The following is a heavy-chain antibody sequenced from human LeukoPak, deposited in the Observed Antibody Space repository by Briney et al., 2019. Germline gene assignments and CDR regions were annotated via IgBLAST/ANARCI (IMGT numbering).Heavy chain of an antibody. D-gene: IGHD6-13*01. CDR2: ISSNEGST. V-gene: IGHV3-64*02. Sequence: PAVNLRLSCAAYGFTFCGYAMHWERQGPGNGRQYVSAISSNEGSTYYADSVKGRFTISTDNSKNTLYLQMGSLRGEDMAVYYCARGGSSSWSPIDYWGQGTLVTVSS. CDR3: ARGGSSSWSPIDY. CDR1: GFTFCGYA. J-gene: IGHJ4*02.